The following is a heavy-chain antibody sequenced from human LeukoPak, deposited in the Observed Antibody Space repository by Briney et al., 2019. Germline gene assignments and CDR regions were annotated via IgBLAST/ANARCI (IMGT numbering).Heavy chain of an antibody. CDR2: IWYDGSKQ. V-gene: IGHV3-33*01. J-gene: IGHJ4*02. D-gene: IGHD3-16*01. Sequence: PGRSLRLSCAASGITFRSYGMHWVRQAPGKGLEWVALIWYDGSKQYYGDSVKGRFTISRDNSKNTLYLEMHSLRAEDTAIYYCASGTIPFTFGEIWSLDYWGQGTLVTVSS. CDR3: ASGTIPFTFGEIWSLDY. CDR1: GITFRSYG.